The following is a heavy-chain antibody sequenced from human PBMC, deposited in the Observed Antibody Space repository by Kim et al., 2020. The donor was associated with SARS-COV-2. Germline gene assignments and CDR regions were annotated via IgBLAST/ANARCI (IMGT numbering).Heavy chain of an antibody. Sequence: EKRRLTTSRDNSKNTLYLKMNSLRAEDTAVYYCAKDRGYCSGGSCYFDYWGQGTLVTVSS. CDR3: AKDRGYCSGGSCYFDY. D-gene: IGHD2-15*01. J-gene: IGHJ4*02. V-gene: IGHV3-23*02.